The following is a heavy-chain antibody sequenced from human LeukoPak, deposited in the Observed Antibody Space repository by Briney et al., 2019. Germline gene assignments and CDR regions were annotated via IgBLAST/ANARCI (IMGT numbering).Heavy chain of an antibody. V-gene: IGHV4-4*07. CDR2: IFTTGGA. Sequence: SETLSLACTVSGGSIGTYYWSWIRQPAGKGLEWIGRIFTTGGANYNPSLKSRVTMSLDTSKNLFSLKLNSVTAADTAVYYCVRDGPSWGLLWGQGALVTVSS. CDR3: VRDGPSWGLL. J-gene: IGHJ4*02. D-gene: IGHD7-27*01. CDR1: GGSIGTYY.